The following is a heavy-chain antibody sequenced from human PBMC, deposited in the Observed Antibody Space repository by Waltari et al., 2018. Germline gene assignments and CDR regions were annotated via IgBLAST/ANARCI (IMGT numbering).Heavy chain of an antibody. CDR3: ARVVMVTMVREDYFDY. J-gene: IGHJ4*02. V-gene: IGHV4-38-2*02. Sequence: QVQLQESGPGLVKPSETLSLTCTVSGYSISSGYYWGWIRQPPGKGLEWIGSIYHSGSTYYNPSLKSRVTISVDTSKNQFSLKLSSVTAADTAVYYCARVVMVTMVREDYFDYWGQGTLVTVSS. CDR1: GYSISSGYY. CDR2: IYHSGST. D-gene: IGHD3-10*01.